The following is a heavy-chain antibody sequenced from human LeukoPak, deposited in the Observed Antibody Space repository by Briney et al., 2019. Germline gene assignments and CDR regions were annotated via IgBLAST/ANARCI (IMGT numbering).Heavy chain of an antibody. D-gene: IGHD6-13*01. CDR2: ISSSGSTI. Sequence: GGSLRLSCAASGFIFGDYYMNWIRQAPGKGLEWVSYISSSGSTIYYADSVRGRFTISRDNAKNSLYLQMNSLRVEDTAVYYCARVNPLLAPGTFDIWGQGTMVVVSS. CDR3: ARVNPLLAPGTFDI. V-gene: IGHV3-11*01. CDR1: GFIFGDYY. J-gene: IGHJ3*02.